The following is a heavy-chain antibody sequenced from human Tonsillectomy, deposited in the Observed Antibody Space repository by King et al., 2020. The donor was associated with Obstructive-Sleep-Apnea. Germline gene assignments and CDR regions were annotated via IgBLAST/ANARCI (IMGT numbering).Heavy chain of an antibody. CDR3: ATGGNYFDY. D-gene: IGHD3-16*01. CDR1: GYTFTNYY. Sequence: GQLVQSGAGVKKPGASVKVSCKASGYTFTNYYMHWVRQAPGQGLEWMGWINPNSGGTKYAQKFQGRVSMTRDMSISTAYMELSRLRSDDTAVYYCATGGNYFDYWGQGSLVTVSS. V-gene: IGHV1-2*02. J-gene: IGHJ4*02. CDR2: INPNSGGT.